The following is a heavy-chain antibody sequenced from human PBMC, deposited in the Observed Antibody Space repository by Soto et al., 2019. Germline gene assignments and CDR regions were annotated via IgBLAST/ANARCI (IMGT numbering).Heavy chain of an antibody. CDR2: IYYSGST. Sequence: PSGTLSLTCTVSGGSISSSSYYWGWIRQPPGKGLEWIGSIYYSGSTYYNPSLKSRVTIPVDTSKNQFSLKLSSVTAADTAVYYCARKYSSGWTFDYWGQGTLVTVSS. CDR1: GGSISSSSYY. V-gene: IGHV4-39*07. CDR3: ARKYSSGWTFDY. J-gene: IGHJ4*02. D-gene: IGHD6-19*01.